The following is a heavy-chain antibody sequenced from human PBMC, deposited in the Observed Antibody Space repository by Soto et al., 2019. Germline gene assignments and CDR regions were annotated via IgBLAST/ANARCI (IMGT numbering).Heavy chain of an antibody. V-gene: IGHV4-30-2*01. Sequence: SETLSLTCAASGVSISSGGYSWSWIRQPPGKGMEWIGYIYSGTTHYNPSLKSRVTISMDRSKNQVSLGLKSVTAADTAVYYCAREDSGAFFDFWGQGNLVTVSS. CDR3: AREDSGAFFDF. D-gene: IGHD2-15*01. CDR1: GVSISSGGYS. J-gene: IGHJ4*02. CDR2: IYSGTT.